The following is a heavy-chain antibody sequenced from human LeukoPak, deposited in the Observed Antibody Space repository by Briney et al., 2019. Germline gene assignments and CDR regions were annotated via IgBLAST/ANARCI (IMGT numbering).Heavy chain of an antibody. D-gene: IGHD5-18*01. CDR2: VSSSSSYI. CDR1: GFTFSSYS. CDR3: ARVSGYSYGLGIQAEDY. V-gene: IGHV3-21*01. J-gene: IGHJ4*02. Sequence: AGGSLRLSCAASGFTFSSYSMNWVRQAPGKGLEWVSSVSSSSSYIYYADSAKGRSTISRDNAKNSLYLQMNSLRAEDTAVYYCARVSGYSYGLGIQAEDYWGQGTLVTVSS.